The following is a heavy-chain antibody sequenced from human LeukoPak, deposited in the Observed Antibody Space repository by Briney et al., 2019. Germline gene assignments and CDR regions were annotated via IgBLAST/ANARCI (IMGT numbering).Heavy chain of an antibody. CDR1: GYDYTGFY. CDR3: ARDGGYCGSTTCYSRAEYYYYGLDA. Sequence: ASVKVSCKASGYDYTGFYIYCVRQAPGQGLEWMVRINPKSGGTNYGQKFQGRVTMTRDTSISTAYMELSRLTSDDTAVYYCARDGGYCGSTTCYSRAEYYYYGLDAWGQGTTVTVSS. J-gene: IGHJ6*02. CDR2: INPKSGGT. D-gene: IGHD2-2*02. V-gene: IGHV1-2*06.